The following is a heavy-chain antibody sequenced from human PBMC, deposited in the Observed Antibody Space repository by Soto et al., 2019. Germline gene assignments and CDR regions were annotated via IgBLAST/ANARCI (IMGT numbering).Heavy chain of an antibody. V-gene: IGHV3-30*18. Sequence: QVQLVESGGGVVQPGRSLRLSCAASGFTFSSYGMHWVRQAPGKGLEWGAVISDDGSNKYYADSVKGLFTISRDNSKNTLYLQMNRLRAEDTAVYYCAKKVVAATTLDYYYGMDVWGQGTTVTVSS. CDR2: ISDDGSNK. J-gene: IGHJ6*02. CDR3: AKKVVAATTLDYYYGMDV. CDR1: GFTFSSYG. D-gene: IGHD2-15*01.